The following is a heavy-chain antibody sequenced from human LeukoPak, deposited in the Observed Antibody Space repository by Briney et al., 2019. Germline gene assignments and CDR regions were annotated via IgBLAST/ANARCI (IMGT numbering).Heavy chain of an antibody. J-gene: IGHJ4*02. D-gene: IGHD1-26*01. V-gene: IGHV3-23*01. Sequence: QSGGSLRLSCAASGFTLSSYAMSWVRQAPGKGLEWVSAISGSGGSTYYADSVKGRFTISRDNSKNTLYLQMNSLRAEDTAVYYCAKVGPSVEWEPPGWGQGTLVTVSS. CDR2: ISGSGGST. CDR1: GFTLSSYA. CDR3: AKVGPSVEWEPPG.